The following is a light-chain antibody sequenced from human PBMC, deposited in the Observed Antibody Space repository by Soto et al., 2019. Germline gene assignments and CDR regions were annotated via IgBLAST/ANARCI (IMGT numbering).Light chain of an antibody. CDR3: QQYGSSPTT. V-gene: IGKV3-20*01. J-gene: IGKJ5*01. CDR1: QSVRSN. Sequence: EKVMTQSPATLSVSPGARAPLSCRASQSVRSNLAWYQQKPGQAPRLLIYGASSRATGIPDRFSGSGSGTDFTLTISRLEPEDFAVYYCQQYGSSPTTFGQGTRLEIK. CDR2: GAS.